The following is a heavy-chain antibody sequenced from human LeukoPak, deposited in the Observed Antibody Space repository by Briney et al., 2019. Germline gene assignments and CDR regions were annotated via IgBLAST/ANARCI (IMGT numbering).Heavy chain of an antibody. D-gene: IGHD6-25*01. CDR1: GFTFSDYY. CDR3: AKDHPERVAAAAY. V-gene: IGHV3-11*01. CDR2: ISSSGSTI. Sequence: GGSLRLSCAASGFTFSDYYMSWIRQAPGKGLEWVSYISSSGSTIYYADSVKGRFTISRDNSKNTLYLQMNSLRAEDTAVYYCAKDHPERVAAAAYWGQGTLVTVSS. J-gene: IGHJ4*02.